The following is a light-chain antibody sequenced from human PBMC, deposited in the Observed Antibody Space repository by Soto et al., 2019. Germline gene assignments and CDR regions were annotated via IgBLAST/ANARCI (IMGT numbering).Light chain of an antibody. CDR1: QSVSDY. J-gene: IGKJ1*01. V-gene: IGKV3-20*01. Sequence: EIVLTQSPGTLSLSPGERATLSCRASQSVSDYLSWYQQKPGQAPRLLIYGASHRATDTPDRFSGSGSGSDFTLTITGLEPEDFAVYYCQQYGSSPTFGQGTKVEIK. CDR2: GAS. CDR3: QQYGSSPT.